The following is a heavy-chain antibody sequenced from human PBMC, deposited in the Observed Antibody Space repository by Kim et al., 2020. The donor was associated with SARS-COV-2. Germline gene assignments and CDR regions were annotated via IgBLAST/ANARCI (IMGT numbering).Heavy chain of an antibody. D-gene: IGHD6-19*01. Sequence: GGSLRLSCGASGFTVNNFAMSWVRQAPGKGLEWVSTDPGGGGRTFYADSVKGRFTISRDNSKNTVCLQMNSVRAEDTAVYYCAKAQPPRSGCYVFEDWGQGTLVTVSS. CDR3: AKAQPPRSGCYVFED. CDR1: GFTVNNFA. CDR2: DPGGGGRT. V-gene: IGHV3-23*01. J-gene: IGHJ4*02.